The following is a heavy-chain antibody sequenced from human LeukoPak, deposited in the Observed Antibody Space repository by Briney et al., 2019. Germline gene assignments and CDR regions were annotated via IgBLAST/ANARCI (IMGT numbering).Heavy chain of an antibody. Sequence: GGSLRLSCAASRFNLSVYSINWVRQAPGKGLEWVAYMSRTVSPTFYADSVEGRFTISRDNSKNSLYLQMNSLRTEDTALYFCARKGNFGKYYYYGMDVWGRGTAVTVSS. CDR2: MSRTVSPT. CDR3: ARKGNFGKYYYYGMDV. V-gene: IGHV3-48*04. D-gene: IGHD3-3*01. J-gene: IGHJ6*02. CDR1: RFNLSVYS.